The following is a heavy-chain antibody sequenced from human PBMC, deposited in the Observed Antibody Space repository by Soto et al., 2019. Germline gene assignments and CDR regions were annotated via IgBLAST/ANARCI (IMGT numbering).Heavy chain of an antibody. V-gene: IGHV1-8*01. CDR1: VYTFTSYD. CDR3: ARAASSGWFDDAFDI. Sequence: GASVKVSCTASVYTFTSYDINWVRQATGQGLEWMGWMNPNSGNTGYAQKFQGRVTMTRNTSISTAYMELSSLRSEDTAVYYCARAASSGWFDDAFDIWGQGTMVTVSS. CDR2: MNPNSGNT. D-gene: IGHD6-19*01. J-gene: IGHJ3*02.